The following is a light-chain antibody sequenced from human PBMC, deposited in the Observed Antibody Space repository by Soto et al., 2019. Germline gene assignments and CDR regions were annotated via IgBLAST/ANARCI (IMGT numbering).Light chain of an antibody. CDR3: QEYGSSTT. J-gene: IGKJ2*01. CDR2: GAS. CDR1: QSVSSSY. Sequence: EIVLTQSPGTLSLSPGERATLSCRASQSVSSSYLAWYQQKPGQAPRLLIYGASSRASGIPDRFSGSGSGTDFTITISRLEPEGVAVYYCQEYGSSTTFGQGTKLEIK. V-gene: IGKV3-20*01.